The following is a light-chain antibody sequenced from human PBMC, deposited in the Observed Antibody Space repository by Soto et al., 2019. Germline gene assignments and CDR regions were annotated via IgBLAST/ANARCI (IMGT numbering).Light chain of an antibody. V-gene: IGLV2-14*01. CDR3: SSYTSSSTDV. CDR2: EVS. J-gene: IGLJ1*01. CDR1: SSDVGGYNY. Sequence: QSALTQPASVSGSPGQSITISCTGTSSDVGGYNYVSWYQQHPGKAPKLMIYEVSNRPSGVSNRFSASKSGNTATLTISWLQAEYAADYYCSSYTSSSTDVFGTGTKVTVL.